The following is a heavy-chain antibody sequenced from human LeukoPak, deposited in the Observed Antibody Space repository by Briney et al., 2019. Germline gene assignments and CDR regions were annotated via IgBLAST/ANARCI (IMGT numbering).Heavy chain of an antibody. CDR1: NYPITFSYY. V-gene: IGHV4-38-2*02. Sequence: PSETLSLTCTVSNYPITFSYYWGWIRQSSGKGLEWIGSIYHSGGSTFYNPSLESRLTMSVDTSKNQISLQMRSVTAEDTAVYYCARDHTTLTGHIQYFDPWGRGTLVTVSS. CDR2: IYHSGGST. D-gene: IGHD1-20*01. CDR3: ARDHTTLTGHIQYFDP. J-gene: IGHJ5*02.